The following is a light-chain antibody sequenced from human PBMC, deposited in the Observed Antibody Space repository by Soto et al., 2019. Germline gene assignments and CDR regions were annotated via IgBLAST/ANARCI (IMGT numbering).Light chain of an antibody. J-gene: IGKJ1*01. Sequence: DIQRTQAPSTLSASLGDRVTITCRASQTISTWLAWYQQKPGKAPKLLIHRASSLGTGVPSRFSGSGSGTEFTLTITSLQPDDFATYYCQQYSSNSAFGPGTKVDIK. CDR3: QQYSSNSA. V-gene: IGKV1-5*03. CDR1: QTISTW. CDR2: RAS.